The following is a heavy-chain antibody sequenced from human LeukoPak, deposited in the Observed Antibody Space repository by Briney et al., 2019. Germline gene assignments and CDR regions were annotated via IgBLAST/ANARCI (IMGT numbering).Heavy chain of an antibody. V-gene: IGHV1-69*05. CDR3: ARAPYGVYSGDFYSYYTDV. D-gene: IGHD4-17*01. CDR1: GGTFSGYA. Sequence: ASVKVSCKACGGTFSGYAVIWVRQACGQGLEGMGGTVPLKYALRFQGRVTFSTDESSSTAFMELRSLTSEDTAVYFCARAPYGVYSGDFYSYYTDVWGKGTTVIVSS. CDR2: TVPL. J-gene: IGHJ6*03.